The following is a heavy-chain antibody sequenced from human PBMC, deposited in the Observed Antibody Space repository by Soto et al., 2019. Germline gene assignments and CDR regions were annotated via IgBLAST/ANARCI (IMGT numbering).Heavy chain of an antibody. CDR1: GGTFSSYA. Sequence: ASVKVSCKASGGTFSSYAISWVRQAPGQGLEWMGGIIPIFGTANYAQKFQGRVTITADESTSTAYMELSSLRSEDTAVYYCARESPRYYYDSSGYYPFDYWGQGTLVTVSS. CDR3: ARESPRYYYDSSGYYPFDY. J-gene: IGHJ4*02. D-gene: IGHD3-22*01. V-gene: IGHV1-69*13. CDR2: IIPIFGTA.